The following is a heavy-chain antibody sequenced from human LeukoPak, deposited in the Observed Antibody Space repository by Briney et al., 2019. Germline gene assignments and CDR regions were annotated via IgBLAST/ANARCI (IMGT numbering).Heavy chain of an antibody. CDR2: ISYDGSNK. Sequence: PGGTLRLSCAASGFTFSSYSMNWVRQAPGKGLEWVAVISYDGSNKYYADSVKGRFTISRDNSKNTLYLQMNSLRAEDTAVYYCARRAALVYYYYYMDVWGKGTTVTVSS. V-gene: IGHV3-30*03. J-gene: IGHJ6*03. CDR3: ARRAALVYYYYYMDV. CDR1: GFTFSSYS. D-gene: IGHD2-15*01.